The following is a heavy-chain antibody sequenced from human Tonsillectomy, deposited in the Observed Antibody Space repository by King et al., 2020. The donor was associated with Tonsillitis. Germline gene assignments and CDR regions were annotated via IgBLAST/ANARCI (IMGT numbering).Heavy chain of an antibody. CDR3: AHSSTQLFWSGYPEGVSEYYYGMDV. CDR1: GFSLSTSGLS. J-gene: IGHJ6*02. V-gene: IGHV2-5*01. Sequence: TLKESGPTLVKPTQTLTLTCTFSGFSLSTSGLSVAWIRQPPGKALEWLALIYWNDNKRYSPSLKSRLTITKDTSKNQVVLTMSNMDPVDTATYFCAHSSTQLFWSGYPEGVSEYYYGMDVWGQGTTVTVSS. D-gene: IGHD3-3*02. CDR2: IYWNDNK.